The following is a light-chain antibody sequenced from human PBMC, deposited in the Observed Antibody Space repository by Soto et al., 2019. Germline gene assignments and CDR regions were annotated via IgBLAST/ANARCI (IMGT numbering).Light chain of an antibody. CDR2: AAS. CDR1: QSISSY. J-gene: IGKJ5*01. V-gene: IGKV1-39*01. Sequence: DIQRTQYTTSLSASVGDRVTITCRAIQSISSYLNWYQQKPGKAPKILIYAASSLQSGVPSRFSGSGSGTDFTITISSLQPEEFASDDCQQSYSTLTFGQGTRVEI. CDR3: QQSYSTLT.